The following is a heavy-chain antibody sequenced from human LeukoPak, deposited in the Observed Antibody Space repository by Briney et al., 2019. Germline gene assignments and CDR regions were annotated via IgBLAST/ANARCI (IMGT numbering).Heavy chain of an antibody. Sequence: GGSLRLSCVASGFTFSYSWMIWVRQAPGKGLEWVAHIKQDGSQEYYVDSVKGRFTISRDSAKNSLYLQMNSLRAEDTAVYYCARGVPYDSWSGPHYSDYWGQGTLVTVSS. CDR1: GFTFSYSW. V-gene: IGHV3-7*01. CDR2: IKQDGSQE. CDR3: ARGVPYDSWSGPHYSDY. J-gene: IGHJ4*02. D-gene: IGHD3-3*01.